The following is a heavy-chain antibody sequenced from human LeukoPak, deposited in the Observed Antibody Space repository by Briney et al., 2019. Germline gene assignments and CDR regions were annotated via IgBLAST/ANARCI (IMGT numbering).Heavy chain of an antibody. Sequence: PGGSLRLSCAASGFTFSSCAMSWVRQAPGKGLEWVSVISESGDATYYADSVRGRFTISRDNSKNTLYLQMNRLRVDDTAIYYCAKDRDYWGQGTLVTVSS. CDR3: AKDRDY. CDR1: GFTFSSCA. CDR2: ISESGDAT. J-gene: IGHJ4*02. V-gene: IGHV3-23*01.